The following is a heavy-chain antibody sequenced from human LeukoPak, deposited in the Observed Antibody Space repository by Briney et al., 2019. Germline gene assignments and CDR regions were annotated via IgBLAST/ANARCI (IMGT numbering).Heavy chain of an antibody. J-gene: IGHJ4*02. Sequence: SETLSFTCIVSGGSISSTTYYWGWIRQPPGKRLEWIGSIYYSGNTYYNPPLKSRVTISIDTSKNQFSLNLNSVTAADTALYSCARHYLGGNYPDYFNHWGQGTLVTVSS. CDR2: IYYSGNT. CDR3: ARHYLGGNYPDYFNH. CDR1: GGSISSTTYY. V-gene: IGHV4-39*01. D-gene: IGHD1-26*01.